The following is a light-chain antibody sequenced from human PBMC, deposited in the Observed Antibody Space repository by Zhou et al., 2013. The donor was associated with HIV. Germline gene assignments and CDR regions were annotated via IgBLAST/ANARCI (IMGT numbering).Light chain of an antibody. V-gene: IGKV1-17*01. CDR1: QGIRDD. J-gene: IGKJ1*01. CDR3: QQYYDPLWT. CDR2: AAS. Sequence: DIQLTQSPSSLSASVGDRVTITCRASQGIRDDLGWYQQKPGKAPKRLIYAASSLQIGVPSRFSGSGSGTDFTLTISCLQSDDFATYYCQQYYDPLWTFGQGTKV.